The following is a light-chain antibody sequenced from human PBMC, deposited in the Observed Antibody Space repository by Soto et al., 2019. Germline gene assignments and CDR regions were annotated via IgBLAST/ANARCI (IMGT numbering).Light chain of an antibody. CDR2: EVN. CDR3: SSYAGSSNV. V-gene: IGLV2-8*01. J-gene: IGLJ1*01. Sequence: QSVLTQPPSASVSPGQSVAISCTGTSRAVGGYNYVSWYQQHPGKAPKLMIYEVNKRPSGVPDRFSGSKAGNTASLTVSGLQAEDEADYYCSSYAGSSNVFGTGTKLTVL. CDR1: SRAVGGYNY.